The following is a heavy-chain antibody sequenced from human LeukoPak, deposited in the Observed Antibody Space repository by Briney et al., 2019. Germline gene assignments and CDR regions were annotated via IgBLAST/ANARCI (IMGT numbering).Heavy chain of an antibody. CDR2: VSDSGANT. Sequence: GGSLRLSCVASGFTFSNRAMSWVRQAPGKGLEWVSTVSDSGANTYYADSVKGRFTISRDTSKNTLYLQINSLRGEDTAVYYCVKGITGFDYWGQGTLVTVSS. CDR1: GFTFSNRA. CDR3: VKGITGFDY. D-gene: IGHD3-16*01. V-gene: IGHV3-23*01. J-gene: IGHJ4*02.